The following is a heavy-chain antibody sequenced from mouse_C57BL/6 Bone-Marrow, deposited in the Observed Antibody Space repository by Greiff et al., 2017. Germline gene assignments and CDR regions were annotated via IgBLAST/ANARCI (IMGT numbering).Heavy chain of an antibody. Sequence: VQLQQSGPELVKPGASVKISCKASGYSFTGYYMNWVKQSPEKSLEWIGEINPSTGGTTYNQKFKAKATLTVDKSSSTAYMQLKSLTSEDSAVYYCARAGTITTVEARDFDYWGQGTTLTVSS. CDR1: GYSFTGYY. J-gene: IGHJ2*01. CDR2: INPSTGGT. D-gene: IGHD1-1*01. V-gene: IGHV1-42*01. CDR3: ARAGTITTVEARDFDY.